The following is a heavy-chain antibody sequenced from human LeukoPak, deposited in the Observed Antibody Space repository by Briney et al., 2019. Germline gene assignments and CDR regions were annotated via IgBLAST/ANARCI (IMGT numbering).Heavy chain of an antibody. CDR1: GGSFSGYY. CDR3: ARVVTIFGVVRGRWFDP. D-gene: IGHD3-3*01. J-gene: IGHJ5*02. CDR2: IYYSGST. Sequence: SETLSLTCAVYGGSFSGYYWSWIRQHPGKGLEWIGYIYYSGSTYYNPSLKSRVTISVDTSKNQFSLKLSSVTAADTAVYYCARVVTIFGVVRGRWFDPWGQGTLVTVSS. V-gene: IGHV4-31*11.